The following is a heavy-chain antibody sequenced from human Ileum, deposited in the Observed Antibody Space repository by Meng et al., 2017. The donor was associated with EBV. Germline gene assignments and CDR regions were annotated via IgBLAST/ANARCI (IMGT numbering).Heavy chain of an antibody. V-gene: IGHV4-39*01. Sequence: QLQLQESGPGLVKPSETLSLTCTVSGGPINSSSYYWGWIRQPPGKGLEWIGSIYYSGRTYYNPSLKSRVTISVDTSKNQFSLKLSSVTAADTAVYYCARPIAAAGWFDPWGQGTLVTASS. J-gene: IGHJ5*02. D-gene: IGHD6-13*01. CDR2: IYYSGRT. CDR3: ARPIAAAGWFDP. CDR1: GGPINSSSYY.